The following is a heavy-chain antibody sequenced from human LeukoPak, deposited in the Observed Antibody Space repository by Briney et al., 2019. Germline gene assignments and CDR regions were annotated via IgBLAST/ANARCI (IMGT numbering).Heavy chain of an antibody. CDR1: GGSISSSSYY. D-gene: IGHD1-1*01. J-gene: IGHJ4*02. CDR3: ARLVFVGTAEN. V-gene: IGHV4-39*01. CDR2: IYYSGST. Sequence: PSETLSLTCTVSGGSISSSSYYWGWIRQPPGKGLEWIGSIYYSGSTYYNPSLKSRVTISVDTSKNQFSLKLSSVTAAATAVYYCARLVFVGTAENWGQGTLVTVSS.